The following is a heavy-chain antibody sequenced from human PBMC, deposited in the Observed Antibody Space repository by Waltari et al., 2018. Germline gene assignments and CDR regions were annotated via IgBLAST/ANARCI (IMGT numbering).Heavy chain of an antibody. V-gene: IGHV3-72*01. CDR3: ARSLQYDAFDV. CDR2: IRNERKSYTT. CDR1: GFPFSAHY. Sequence: EVQLVESGGGLVKPGGSLSLSCAASGFPFSAHYMAWVRQAPGKGREWVVRIRNERKSYTTEYAASVKGRFTISRDDSKNSLYLQMNSLKTEDTAVYYCARSLQYDAFDVWGQGTMVTVSS. D-gene: IGHD4-4*01. J-gene: IGHJ3*01.